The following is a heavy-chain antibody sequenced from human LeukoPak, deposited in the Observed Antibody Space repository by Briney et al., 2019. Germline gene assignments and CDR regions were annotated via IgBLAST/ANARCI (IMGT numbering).Heavy chain of an antibody. CDR2: IASDGRDK. V-gene: IGHV3-30*18. CDR1: GFTFNNYG. Sequence: PGGSLRLSCAASGFTFNNYGIHWVRRAPGKGLDWVAVIASDGRDKKYGDSVKGRFTISRDNSRNTVYLEMNSLRPEDTAVYYCAKDRSKGPAVYDFDNWGQGTLVTVSS. D-gene: IGHD2-2*01. J-gene: IGHJ4*02. CDR3: AKDRSKGPAVYDFDN.